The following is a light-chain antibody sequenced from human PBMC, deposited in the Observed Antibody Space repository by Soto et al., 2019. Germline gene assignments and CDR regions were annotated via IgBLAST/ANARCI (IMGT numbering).Light chain of an antibody. CDR1: SSNIGAGYD. CDR3: QSYDSSLSGVV. Sequence: QPVLTQPPSVSGAPGQRVTISCTGSSSNIGAGYDVHWYQQLPGTAPKLLIYGNSNRPSGVPDRFSGSKSGTSASLAITGLQAVDEADYYCQSYDSSLSGVVFGGGTKGTVL. CDR2: GNS. J-gene: IGLJ2*01. V-gene: IGLV1-40*01.